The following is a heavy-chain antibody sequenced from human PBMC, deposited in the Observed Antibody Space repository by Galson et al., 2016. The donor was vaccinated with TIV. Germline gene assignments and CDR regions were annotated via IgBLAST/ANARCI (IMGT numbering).Heavy chain of an antibody. CDR3: ARDNSGYFDLDY. Sequence: SLRLSCAASGFTFGSYTMNWVRQAPGKGLEWVSLIHSIGNSIGNNYIYYADSVKGRFTISRDNAKNTLSLQMDSLRAEDTAVCYCARDNSGYFDLDYWGRGTLVTVSS. CDR2: IHSIGNSIGNNYI. V-gene: IGHV3-21*01. CDR1: GFTFGSYT. J-gene: IGHJ4*02. D-gene: IGHD3-22*01.